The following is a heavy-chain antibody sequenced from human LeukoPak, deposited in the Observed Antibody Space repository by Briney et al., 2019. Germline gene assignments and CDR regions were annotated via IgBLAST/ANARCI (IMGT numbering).Heavy chain of an antibody. Sequence: PSETLSLTCTVSGASISSTSYCWGWIRQPAGKGLEWIGHIHTSGSTNYNPSLKSRVTISVDTSKNQFSLKLSSVTAADTAVYYCARTIVVVTVNWFDPWGQGTLVTVSS. CDR2: IHTSGST. V-gene: IGHV4-61*09. CDR3: ARTIVVVTVNWFDP. D-gene: IGHD2-15*01. CDR1: GASISSTSYC. J-gene: IGHJ5*02.